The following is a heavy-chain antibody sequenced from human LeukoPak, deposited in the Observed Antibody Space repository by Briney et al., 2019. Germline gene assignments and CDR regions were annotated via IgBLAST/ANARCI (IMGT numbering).Heavy chain of an antibody. CDR3: AKVGVQYRDYYDSSDYLGGAFDI. J-gene: IGHJ3*02. Sequence: PGGSLRLSCAASGFTFDDYAMHWVRQAPGKGLEWVSGISWNSGSIGYADSVKGRFTISRDNAKNSLYLQMNSLSAEDTALYYCAKVGVQYRDYYDSSDYLGGAFDIWGQGTMVTVSS. CDR1: GFTFDDYA. CDR2: ISWNSGSI. D-gene: IGHD3-22*01. V-gene: IGHV3-9*01.